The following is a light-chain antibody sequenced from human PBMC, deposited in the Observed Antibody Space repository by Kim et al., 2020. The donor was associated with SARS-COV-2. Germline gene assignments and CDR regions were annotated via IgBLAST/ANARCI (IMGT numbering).Light chain of an antibody. V-gene: IGLV2-11*01. CDR2: DVT. Sequence: QSALTQPRSVSGSPGQSVTISCTGTSSDVGGYNYVSWYQHHPGKAPKLMIYDVTKRPSGVPDRFSGSKSGNTASLTISGLQAEDEADYYCCSFADGPHVVFGGGTKVTVL. CDR1: SSDVGGYNY. J-gene: IGLJ2*01. CDR3: CSFADGPHVV.